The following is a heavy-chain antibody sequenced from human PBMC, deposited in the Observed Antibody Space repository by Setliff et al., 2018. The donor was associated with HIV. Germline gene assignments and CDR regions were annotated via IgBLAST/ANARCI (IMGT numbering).Heavy chain of an antibody. CDR2: ISAGGGST. D-gene: IGHD6-19*01. J-gene: IGHJ6*03. CDR3: AKRGYVSAWYDEPVQFYQHMDV. V-gene: IGHV3-23*01. CDR1: GFTFSTNA. Sequence: GGSLRLSCAASGFTFSTNAMNWVRQAPGKGLEWVSGISAGGGSTYYADSVKGRFTISRDNSKNTLYMQMNNVRAEDTAVYYCAKRGYVSAWYDEPVQFYQHMDVWGKGTTVTVSS.